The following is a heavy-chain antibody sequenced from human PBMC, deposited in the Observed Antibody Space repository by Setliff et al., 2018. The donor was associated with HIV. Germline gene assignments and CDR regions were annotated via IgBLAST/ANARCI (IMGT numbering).Heavy chain of an antibody. CDR1: GFTFSDYY. V-gene: IGHV3-11*04. D-gene: IGHD5-12*01. CDR3: VRDYRWLNWFFDL. J-gene: IGHJ2*01. Sequence: GGSLRLSCAASGFTFSDYYMSWIRQAPGKGLEWVSYISSSGSTIYYADSVKGRFTISRDNAKYSLFLQMNSLRAEDTAVYYCVRDYRWLNWFFDLWGRGTLVTVSS. CDR2: ISSSGSTI.